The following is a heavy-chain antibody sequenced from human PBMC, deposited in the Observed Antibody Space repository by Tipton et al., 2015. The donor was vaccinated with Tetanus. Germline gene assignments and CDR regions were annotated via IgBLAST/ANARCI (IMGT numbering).Heavy chain of an antibody. CDR2: INHSGNT. CDR3: ATVGLVTASVKY. D-gene: IGHD2-21*02. CDR1: GASFSDYY. J-gene: IGHJ4*01. V-gene: IGHV4-34*09. Sequence: TLSLTCAVYGASFSDYYWSWIRQAPGKGLEWIGEINHSGNTNHNPSLKSRVTISLDRYKNQFSLKLTSVTAADTAVYYCATVGLVTASVKYWGQGPLVPVSS.